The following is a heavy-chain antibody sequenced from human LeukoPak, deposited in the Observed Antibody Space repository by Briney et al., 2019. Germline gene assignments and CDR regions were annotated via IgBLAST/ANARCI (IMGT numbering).Heavy chain of an antibody. CDR1: GFTSSDSA. CDR2: IRSRPKNYAT. CDR3: TSPAHDFDLWSGYYSV. J-gene: IGHJ4*02. D-gene: IGHD3-3*01. V-gene: IGHV3-73*01. Sequence: GGSLKLSCAASGFTSSDSAVHWVRQVSGKGLEWVGHIRSRPKNYATSYAASLKGGFTISRDDSKNTVYLQMNNLQTEDTAIYYCTSPAHDFDLWSGYYSVWGQGTLVTVSS.